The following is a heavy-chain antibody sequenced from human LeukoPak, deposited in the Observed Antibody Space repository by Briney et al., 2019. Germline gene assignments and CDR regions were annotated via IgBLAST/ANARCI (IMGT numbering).Heavy chain of an antibody. Sequence: AGSSLRLSCAASGFTFSTYGMHWVRQAPGKGLEWVALIWYDGNNKFYADSVKGRFTISRDNSKNTLYLQMNSLRAEDTAVYYCAKDRGSGWYAAYYYGMDVWGQGTTVTVSS. J-gene: IGHJ6*02. V-gene: IGHV3-30*02. CDR3: AKDRGSGWYAAYYYGMDV. D-gene: IGHD6-19*01. CDR1: GFTFSTYG. CDR2: IWYDGNNK.